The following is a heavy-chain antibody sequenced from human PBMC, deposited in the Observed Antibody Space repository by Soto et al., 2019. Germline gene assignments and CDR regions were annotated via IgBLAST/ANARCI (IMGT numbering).Heavy chain of an antibody. CDR1: GDTFTFYS. V-gene: IGHV1-69*02. D-gene: IGHD3-10*01. Sequence: QVQLVQSGAEVKRPGSSVKVSCKASGDTFTFYSINWVRQAPGLGLEWMGRINPILSMSNYAQRFQGRVTMTAVKSKSTAYMDLSILRSADTAIYYCASSYGSGYRAWVYWGQGALVTVSS. CDR2: INPILSMS. J-gene: IGHJ4*02. CDR3: ASSYGSGYRAWVY.